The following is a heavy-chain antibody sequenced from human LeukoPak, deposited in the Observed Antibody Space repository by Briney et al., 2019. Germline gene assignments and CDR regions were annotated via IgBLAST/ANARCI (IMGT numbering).Heavy chain of an antibody. J-gene: IGHJ1*01. CDR1: GCSFTSYW. CDR2: IYPGDSDT. D-gene: IGHD2-15*01. CDR3: ARHLSYCSGGSCYDPEYFQH. V-gene: IGHV5-51*01. Sequence: GASLRISCKGSGCSFTSYWIGWVRQMPGKGREGMGIIYPGDSDTRYSPSFQGPVTISADKSNSTSSLQWSSLKASDTAMYYCARHLSYCSGGSCYDPEYFQHWGQGTLVTVSS.